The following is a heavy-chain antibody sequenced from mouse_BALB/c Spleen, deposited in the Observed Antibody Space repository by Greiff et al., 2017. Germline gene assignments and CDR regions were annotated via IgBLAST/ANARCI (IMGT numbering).Heavy chain of an antibody. D-gene: IGHD2-4*01. J-gene: IGHJ4*01. CDR2: IYPYNGGT. V-gene: IGHV1S29*02. Sequence: EVKLQESGPELVKPGASVKISCKASGYTFTDYNMHWVKQSHGKSLEWIGYIYPYNGGTGYNQKFKSKATLTVDNSSSTAYMELRSLTSEDSAVYYCARLLGYDYDAGGAMDYWGQGTSVTVSS. CDR1: GYTFTDYN. CDR3: ARLLGYDYDAGGAMDY.